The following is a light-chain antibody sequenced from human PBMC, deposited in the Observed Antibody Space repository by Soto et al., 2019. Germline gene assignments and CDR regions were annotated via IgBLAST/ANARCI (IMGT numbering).Light chain of an antibody. J-gene: IGLJ2*01. CDR3: ETWDSNPRVV. CDR1: SGHSSYI. V-gene: IGLV4-60*03. CDR2: LEGSGSY. Sequence: QAVVTQSSSASASLGSSVKLTCTLSSGHSSYIIAWHQQQPGKAPRYLMKLEGSGSYNKGSGVPDRFSGSSSGADRYLTISNLQSEDEADYYCETWDSNPRVVFGGGTKLTVL.